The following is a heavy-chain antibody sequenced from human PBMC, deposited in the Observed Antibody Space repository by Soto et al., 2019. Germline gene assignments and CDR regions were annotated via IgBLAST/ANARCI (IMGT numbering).Heavy chain of an antibody. J-gene: IGHJ4*02. CDR1: GFTFSSYA. V-gene: IGHV3-30-3*02. D-gene: IGHD3-22*01. Sequence: GGSLRLSCAASGFTFSSYAMHWVRQAPGKGLEWVAVISYDGSNKYYADSVKGRFTISRDNSKNTLYLQMNSLRAEDTAVYYCAKSPGMYYYDSSGYYHYDYWGKGTLVTV. CDR2: ISYDGSNK. CDR3: AKSPGMYYYDSSGYYHYDY.